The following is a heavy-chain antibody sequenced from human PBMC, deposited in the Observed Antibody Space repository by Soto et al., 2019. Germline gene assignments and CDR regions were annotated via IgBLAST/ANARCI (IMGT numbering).Heavy chain of an antibody. CDR2: ISYDGSNK. J-gene: IGHJ4*02. D-gene: IGHD5-12*01. V-gene: IGHV3-30-3*01. CDR3: ARDTVGGVATMIGDY. Sequence: QVQLVESGGGVVQPGRSLRLSCAASGFTFSSYAMHWVRQAPGKGLERVAVISYDGSNKYYADSVKGRFTISRDKSKNTLYLQKSSLRAEDTAVYYCARDTVGGVATMIGDYWGQGTLVTVSS. CDR1: GFTFSSYA.